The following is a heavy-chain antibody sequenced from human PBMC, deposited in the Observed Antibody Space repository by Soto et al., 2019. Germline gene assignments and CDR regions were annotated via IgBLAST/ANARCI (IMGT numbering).Heavy chain of an antibody. Sequence: QVQVQESCPGLVKPSGTLSLTCAVSGGSISSSNWWSWVRQPPGKGMEWIGEIYHSGSTNYNPSLKSRVTISVDKSKNQFPLKLSSVTAADTAVYYCARYGSGSYYSGGIDVWGQGTTVTVSS. V-gene: IGHV4-4*02. CDR2: IYHSGST. CDR3: ARYGSGSYYSGGIDV. J-gene: IGHJ6*02. CDR1: GGSISSSNW. D-gene: IGHD3-10*01.